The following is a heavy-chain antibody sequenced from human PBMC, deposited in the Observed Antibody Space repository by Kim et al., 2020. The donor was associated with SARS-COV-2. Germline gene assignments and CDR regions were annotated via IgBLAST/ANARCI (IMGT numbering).Heavy chain of an antibody. D-gene: IGHD3-16*02. Sequence: GGSLILSCAASGFTFSDYYMSWIRQAPGLGLEWVSYISSSSRYTNYADSVKGRFTISRDKAKTSLYLQMNSLRAEDTAVYYCARVVYDYVWGSDRDYYYYYGMEVWGRETTVTVAS. J-gene: IGHJ6*04. V-gene: IGHV3-11*05. CDR1: GFTFSDYY. CDR3: ARVVYDYVWGSDRDYYYYYGMEV. CDR2: ISSSSRYT.